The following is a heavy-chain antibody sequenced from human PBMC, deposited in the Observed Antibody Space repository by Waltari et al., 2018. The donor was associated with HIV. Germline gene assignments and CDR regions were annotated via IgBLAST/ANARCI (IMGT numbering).Heavy chain of an antibody. J-gene: IGHJ4*02. CDR1: GFTLGRFS. V-gene: IGHV3-21*02. CDR3: ARDLTVTTTAFFDY. Sequence: EVQLVESGGGLVTPGGSLRLSCAASGFTLGRFSRNGVGQAPGKGLEWVSSISSGSTYLYYADSLRGRFTTSRDDAQNSLYLQMNSLKAEDTAVYYCARDLTVTTTAFFDYWGQGTLVTVSS. D-gene: IGHD4-17*01. CDR2: ISSGSTYL.